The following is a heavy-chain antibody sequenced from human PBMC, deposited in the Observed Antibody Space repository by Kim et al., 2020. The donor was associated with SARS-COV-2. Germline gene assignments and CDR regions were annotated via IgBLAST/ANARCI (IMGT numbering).Heavy chain of an antibody. CDR3: ARDGSGSTYGMDV. D-gene: IGHD1-26*01. V-gene: IGHV3-33*01. J-gene: IGHJ6*02. Sequence: YADSVKGRFTISRDNSKNTLYLQMNSLRADDTAVYYCARDGSGSTYGMDVWGQGTTVTVSS.